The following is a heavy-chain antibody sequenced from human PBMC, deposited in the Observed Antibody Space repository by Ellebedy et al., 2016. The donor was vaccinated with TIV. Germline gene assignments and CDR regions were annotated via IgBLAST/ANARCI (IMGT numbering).Heavy chain of an antibody. CDR1: GFTFSSYG. J-gene: IGHJ6*03. CDR2: IWYDGSNK. D-gene: IGHD6-13*01. Sequence: GGSLRLXXAASGFTFSSYGMHWVRQAPGKGLEWVAVIWYDGSNKYYADSVKGRFTISRDNSKNTLYLQMNSLRAEDTAVYYCARRRQQPLSPYYYYYMDVWGKGTTVTVSS. CDR3: ARRRQQPLSPYYYYYMDV. V-gene: IGHV3-33*01.